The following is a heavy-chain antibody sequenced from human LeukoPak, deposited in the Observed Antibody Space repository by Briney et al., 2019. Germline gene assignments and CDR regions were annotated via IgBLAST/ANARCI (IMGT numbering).Heavy chain of an antibody. J-gene: IGHJ4*02. CDR3: ARHDGSGSYFDY. V-gene: IGHV5-51*01. CDR2: IFPGDSDT. Sequence: GKSLKISCKGSGYSFTSYWIGWVRQLPGKGLEWMGIIFPGDSDTTYSPSFQGQVTISADKSISTAYLQWSSLKASDTAIYYCARHDGSGSYFDYWGQGTLVTVSS. CDR1: GYSFTSYW. D-gene: IGHD3-10*01.